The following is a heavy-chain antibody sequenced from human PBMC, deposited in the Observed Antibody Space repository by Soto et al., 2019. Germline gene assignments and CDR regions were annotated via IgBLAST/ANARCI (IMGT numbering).Heavy chain of an antibody. CDR1: GGSISSGDYY. V-gene: IGHV4-30-4*01. J-gene: IGHJ5*02. D-gene: IGHD6-13*01. CDR2: IYYSGST. CDR3: ARDHIAAAGGWFAP. Sequence: SETLSLTCTVSGGSISSGDYYWSWIRQPPGKGLEWIGYIYYSGSTYYNPSLKSRVTISVDTSKNQFSLKLSSVTAADTAVYYCARDHIAAAGGWFAPWGQGTLVTVSS.